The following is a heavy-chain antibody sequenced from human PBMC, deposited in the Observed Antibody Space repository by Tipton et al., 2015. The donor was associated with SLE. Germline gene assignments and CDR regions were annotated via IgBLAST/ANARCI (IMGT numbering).Heavy chain of an antibody. J-gene: IGHJ3*02. CDR2: INSRGNRV. CDR1: GFTFSDFS. CDR3: ARAHYSKDAFDI. V-gene: IGHV3-11*01. Sequence: GSLRLSCAASGFTFSDFSLTWIRQAPGKGLEWLSYINSRGNRVFYADSVKGRFTISRDNAKNSLFLQMSSLRAEDTAVYYCARAHYSKDAFDIWGQGTMVTVSS. D-gene: IGHD2-21*01.